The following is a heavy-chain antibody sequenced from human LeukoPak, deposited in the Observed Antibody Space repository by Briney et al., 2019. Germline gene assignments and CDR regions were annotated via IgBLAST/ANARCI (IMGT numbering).Heavy chain of an antibody. J-gene: IGHJ4*02. CDR3: ARVGSGYYYVVY. D-gene: IGHD3-22*01. Sequence: GGSLRLSCAASGFTFSSYWMHWVRQAPGKGLVWVSRINSDGSSTSYADSVKGRFTISRDNAKNTLYLQMNSLRAEDTAVYYCARVGSGYYYVVYWGQGTLVTVSS. CDR2: INSDGSST. CDR1: GFTFSSYW. V-gene: IGHV3-74*01.